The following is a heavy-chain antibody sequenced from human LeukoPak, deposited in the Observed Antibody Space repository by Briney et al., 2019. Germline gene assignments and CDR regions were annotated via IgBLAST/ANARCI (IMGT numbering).Heavy chain of an antibody. J-gene: IGHJ4*02. D-gene: IGHD2-8*01. CDR2: IYYSGST. Sequence: PSETLSLTCTVSGGSISSSSYYWGWIRQPPGKGLEWTGSIYYSGSTYYNPSLKSRVTISVDTSKNQFSLKLSSVTAADTAVYYCARVMVIPYYFDYWGQGTLVTVSS. V-gene: IGHV4-39*07. CDR1: GGSISSSSYY. CDR3: ARVMVIPYYFDY.